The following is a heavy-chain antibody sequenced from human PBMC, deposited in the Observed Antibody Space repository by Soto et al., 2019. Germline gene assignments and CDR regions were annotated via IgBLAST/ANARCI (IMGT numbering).Heavy chain of an antibody. CDR1: GGSFSGYY. J-gene: IGHJ6*02. D-gene: IGHD2-15*01. V-gene: IGHV4-34*01. CDR2: INHSGST. CDR3: ARGYCSGGSCPSLPPLYGMDV. Sequence: SETLSLTCAVYGGSFSGYYWSWIRQPPGKGLEWIGEINHSGSTNYNPSLKSRVTISVDTSKNQFSLKLSSVTAADTAVYYCARGYCSGGSCPSLPPLYGMDVWGQGTTVTVSS.